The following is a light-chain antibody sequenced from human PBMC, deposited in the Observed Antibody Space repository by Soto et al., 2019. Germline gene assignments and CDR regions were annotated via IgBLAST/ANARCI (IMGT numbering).Light chain of an antibody. CDR3: QQYGSSPIT. J-gene: IGKJ3*01. V-gene: IGKV3-20*01. CDR2: GAS. CDR1: QSVASSF. Sequence: EIVMTQSPATLSLSPGERATLSCRASQSVASSFLAWYQQKPGQAPRLLMYGASSRATGIPDRFSGSGSGTDFTLTISRLEPEDFAMYYCQQYGSSPITFGPGTKVDLK.